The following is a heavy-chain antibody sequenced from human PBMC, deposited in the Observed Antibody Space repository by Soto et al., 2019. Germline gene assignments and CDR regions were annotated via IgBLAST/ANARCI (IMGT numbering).Heavy chain of an antibody. Sequence: GGSLRLSCAASGLTFSSYSMNWVRQAPGKGLEWVSYIRRSSSTIYYADSVKGRFTISRDDAKNSLYLQMNSLGAEDTAVYYCARDPHALDYWGQGTLVTVSS. CDR3: ARDPHALDY. J-gene: IGHJ4*02. CDR2: IRRSSSTI. V-gene: IGHV3-48*01. CDR1: GLTFSSYS. D-gene: IGHD2-2*01.